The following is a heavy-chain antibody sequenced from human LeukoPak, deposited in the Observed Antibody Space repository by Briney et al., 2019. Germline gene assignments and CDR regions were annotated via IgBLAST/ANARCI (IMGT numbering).Heavy chain of an antibody. CDR2: IRYDGSNK. CDR1: GFTFSSYG. Sequence: GGSLRLSCAASGFTFSSYGMHWVRQAPGKGLEWVAFIRYDGSNKYYADSVKGRFTISRDNSKNTLHLQMNSLRAEDTAVYYCAKDSLKYSSGWYGGWFDYWGQGTLVTVSS. V-gene: IGHV3-30*02. D-gene: IGHD6-19*01. J-gene: IGHJ4*02. CDR3: AKDSLKYSSGWYGGWFDY.